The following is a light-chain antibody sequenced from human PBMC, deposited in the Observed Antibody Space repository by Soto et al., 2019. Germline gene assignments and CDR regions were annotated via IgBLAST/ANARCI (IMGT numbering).Light chain of an antibody. CDR1: SSDVGGYNY. Sequence: QSALTQPASVSGSPGQSITISCTGTSSDVGGYNYVSWYQQHPGIAPKLMIYEVSNRPSGVSNRFSGSKSGNTASLTISGLQAEDEADYYCSSYTSSSTLVVFGTGTKVTVL. J-gene: IGLJ1*01. V-gene: IGLV2-14*01. CDR2: EVS. CDR3: SSYTSSSTLVV.